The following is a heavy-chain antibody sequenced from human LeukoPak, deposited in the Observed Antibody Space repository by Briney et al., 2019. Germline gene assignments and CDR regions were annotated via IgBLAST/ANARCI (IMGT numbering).Heavy chain of an antibody. CDR3: ARDLGPAYGESGDFDY. CDR1: GGSFSGYY. Sequence: SETLSLTCAVYGGSFSGYYWSWIRQPPGKGLEWIGEINHSGSTNYNPSLKSRVTISVDTSKNQFSLKLSSVTAADTAVYYCARDLGPAYGESGDFDYWGQGTLVTASS. V-gene: IGHV4-34*01. D-gene: IGHD4-17*01. J-gene: IGHJ4*02. CDR2: INHSGST.